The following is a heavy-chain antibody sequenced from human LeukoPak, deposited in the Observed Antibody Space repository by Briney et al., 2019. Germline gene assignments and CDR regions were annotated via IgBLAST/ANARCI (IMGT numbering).Heavy chain of an antibody. CDR1: GYTFTTYE. V-gene: IGHV1-18*01. Sequence: ASAKVSCKASGYTFTTYEIIWVRQAPGQGLEWMGWINTRNGNANYAHQLQGRATMTTDTSTSTSYMELASLRFDDTAIYYCARNHLGLGLWGQGTLVTVSS. J-gene: IGHJ4*02. CDR2: INTRNGNA. CDR3: ARNHLGLGL. D-gene: IGHD3-16*01.